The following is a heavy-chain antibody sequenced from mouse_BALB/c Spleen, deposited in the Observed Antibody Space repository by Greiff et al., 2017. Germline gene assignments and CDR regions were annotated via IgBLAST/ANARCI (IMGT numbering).Heavy chain of an antibody. J-gene: IGHJ3*01. D-gene: IGHD5-1-1*01. Sequence: VQLQQSGPGLVQPSQSLSITCTVSGFSLTSYGVHWVRQSPGKGLEWLGMIWSGGSKDYNAAFISRLSISKYNCKSQVFFKMNSLQANDTAIYYCARYTSSSVGCAYWGQGTLVTVSA. V-gene: IGHV2-2*02. CDR3: ARYTSSSVGCAY. CDR2: IWSGGSK. CDR1: GFSLTSYG.